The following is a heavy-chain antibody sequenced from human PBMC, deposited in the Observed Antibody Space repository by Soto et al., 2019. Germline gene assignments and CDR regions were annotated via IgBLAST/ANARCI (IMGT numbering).Heavy chain of an antibody. J-gene: IGHJ6*03. CDR1: GYTFTSYG. V-gene: IGHV1-18*01. CDR3: ARVQNCSGGSCYFYHSYYMDV. D-gene: IGHD2-15*01. Sequence: ASVKVSCKASGYTFTSYGISWVRQAPGQGLEWMGWISAYNGNTNYAQKLQGRVTMTTDTSTSTAYMELRSLRSDDTAVYYCARVQNCSGGSCYFYHSYYMDVWGKGTTVTVSS. CDR2: ISAYNGNT.